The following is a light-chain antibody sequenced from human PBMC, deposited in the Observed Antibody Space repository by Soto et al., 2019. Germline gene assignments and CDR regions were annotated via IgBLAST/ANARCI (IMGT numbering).Light chain of an antibody. Sequence: QSALTQPASVSGSPGQSIAISCTGTSSDVGGYNYVSWYQQHPGKTPNLMIHDVSNRPSGVSNRFSGSKSGNTASLTISGLQAEDEADYYCSSYTSSSTWVFGGGTQLTVL. CDR1: SSDVGGYNY. CDR2: DVS. V-gene: IGLV2-14*01. CDR3: SSYTSSSTWV. J-gene: IGLJ7*01.